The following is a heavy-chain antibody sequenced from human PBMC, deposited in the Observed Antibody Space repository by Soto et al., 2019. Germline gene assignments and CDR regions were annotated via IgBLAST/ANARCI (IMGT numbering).Heavy chain of an antibody. Sequence: SETLSLTCAVSGASIGSGGWWSFVRQPPGKGLEWIAEIFHDGNTNYSPSLKGRVTISVDKSQNQFSLNVYSVTAADTAVYYCARHEGWTGPDQWGQGTLVTVSS. CDR1: GASIGSGGW. CDR2: IFHDGNT. D-gene: IGHD2-8*02. V-gene: IGHV4-4*02. J-gene: IGHJ5*02. CDR3: ARHEGWTGPDQ.